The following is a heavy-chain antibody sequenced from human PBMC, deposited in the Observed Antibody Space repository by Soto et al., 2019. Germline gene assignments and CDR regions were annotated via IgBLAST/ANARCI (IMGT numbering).Heavy chain of an antibody. CDR2: VYPRDSDT. CDR3: ARPPLPGYSIHFNS. V-gene: IGHV5-51*01. D-gene: IGHD2-15*01. Sequence: GESLKISCKASGYIFIDYWIGWVRQMPGKGMEWMGIVYPRDSDTRYSPSFQGQVTISADRSTGTAFLQWRSLKASDTALYYCARPPLPGYSIHFNSWGQGTLVTVSS. J-gene: IGHJ4*02. CDR1: GYIFIDYW.